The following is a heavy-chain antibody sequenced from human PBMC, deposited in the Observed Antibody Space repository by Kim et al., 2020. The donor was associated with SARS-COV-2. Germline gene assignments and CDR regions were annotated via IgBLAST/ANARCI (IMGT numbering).Heavy chain of an antibody. Sequence: GGSLRLSCAASGFTFSSYSMNWVRQAPGKGLEWVSYISSSSSTIYYADSVKGRFTISRDNAKNSLYLQMNSLRDEDTAVYYCARDKASGYVPRYYYGMDVWGQGTTVTVSS. J-gene: IGHJ6*02. CDR1: GFTFSSYS. CDR2: ISSSSSTI. D-gene: IGHD5-12*01. V-gene: IGHV3-48*02. CDR3: ARDKASGYVPRYYYGMDV.